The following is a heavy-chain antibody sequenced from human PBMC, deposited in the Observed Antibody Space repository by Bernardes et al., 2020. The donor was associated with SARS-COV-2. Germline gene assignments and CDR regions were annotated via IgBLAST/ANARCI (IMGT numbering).Heavy chain of an antibody. J-gene: IGHJ4*02. V-gene: IGHV3-33*03. D-gene: IGHD2-8*01. CDR1: GFTFSSYG. CDR2: IWYDGSNK. CDR3: ARGGNDEGLYEDYFDY. Sequence: GGSLRLSCAASGFTFSSYGMHWVRQAPGKGLEWVAVIWYDGSNKYYADSVKGRFTISRDNSKNTLYLQMNSLRAKDTAVYYCARGGNDEGLYEDYFDYWGQGTLVTVSS.